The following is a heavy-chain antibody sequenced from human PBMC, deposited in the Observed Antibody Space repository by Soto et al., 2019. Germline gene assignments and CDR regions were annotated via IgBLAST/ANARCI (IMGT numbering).Heavy chain of an antibody. CDR1: GYSFDDYA. J-gene: IGHJ6*03. CDR3: AKEVNRLLLFGACFYMDV. V-gene: IGHV3-9*01. D-gene: IGHD3-10*01. Sequence: EAQLVESWGGVAQPGRSLRLACEGSGYSFDDYAMHWVRQAPGKGLEWVSGISWNSNRVAYADSVKGRFSISRDNVLNALYLEMNSLRPEDTALYYCAKEVNRLLLFGACFYMDVWGKGATVTVS. CDR2: ISWNSNRV.